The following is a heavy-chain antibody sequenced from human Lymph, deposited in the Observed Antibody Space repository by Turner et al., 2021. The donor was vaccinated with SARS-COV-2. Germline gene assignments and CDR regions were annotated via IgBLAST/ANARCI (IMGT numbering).Heavy chain of an antibody. D-gene: IGHD5-12*01. CDR1: GYSSTSYG. CDR2: VDPNGSYS. V-gene: IGHV5-10-1*03. J-gene: IGHJ3*02. Sequence: HLVQSGAEAQSPGESLRMCSKGHGYSSTSYGISWVRQMPGKGLEWLGRVDPNGSYSNYSPSFHGHNTNSAAKSMSTAYQQWRNLRDSNTAMYYRARLYSGYNERSVLTNFEIWGQGTMVTISS. CDR3: ARLYSGYNERSVLTNFEI.